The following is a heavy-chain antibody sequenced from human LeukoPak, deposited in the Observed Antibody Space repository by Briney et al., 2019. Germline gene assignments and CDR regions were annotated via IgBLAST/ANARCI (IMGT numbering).Heavy chain of an antibody. D-gene: IGHD3-16*01. CDR3: ARGAGRGGSDH. Sequence: PGGSLRLSCAASEFTFRNHWMSWVRQAPGKGLEWVAYINLDGSEKSYVDSVKGRFTISRDNDKNSLYLQMNSLRAEDTAVYYCARGAGRGGSDHWGQGTLVTVSS. V-gene: IGHV3-7*01. J-gene: IGHJ4*02. CDR2: INLDGSEK. CDR1: EFTFRNHW.